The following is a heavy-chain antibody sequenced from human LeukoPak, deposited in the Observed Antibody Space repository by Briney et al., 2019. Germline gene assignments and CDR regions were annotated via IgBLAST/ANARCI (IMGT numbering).Heavy chain of an antibody. V-gene: IGHV4-34*01. Sequence: PSETLSLTCAVYGGSFSGYYWSWIRQPPGKGLGWIGEINHSGSTNYNPSLKSRVTISVDTSKNQFSLKLSSVTAADTAVYYCARGASGYDILTGYYLYNWFDPWGQGTLVTVSS. J-gene: IGHJ5*02. CDR2: INHSGST. CDR3: ARGASGYDILTGYYLYNWFDP. CDR1: GGSFSGYY. D-gene: IGHD3-9*01.